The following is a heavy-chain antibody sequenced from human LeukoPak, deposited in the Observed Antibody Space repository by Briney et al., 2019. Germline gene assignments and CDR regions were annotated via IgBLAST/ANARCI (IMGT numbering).Heavy chain of an antibody. CDR2: IGSSGSPM. V-gene: IGHV3-48*01. D-gene: IGHD3/OR15-3a*01. CDR3: ARDRDWSFDY. J-gene: IGHJ4*02. Sequence: GGSLRLSCAASGFTFSSYSMNWVRQAPGKGLEWVSNIGSSGSPMYYADSAKGRFTISRDNAKNSLYLQMDSLRAEDTAVYYCARDRDWSFDYWGQGTLVTVSS. CDR1: GFTFSSYS.